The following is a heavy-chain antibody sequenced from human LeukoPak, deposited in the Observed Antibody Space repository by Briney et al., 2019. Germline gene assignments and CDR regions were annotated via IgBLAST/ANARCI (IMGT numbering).Heavy chain of an antibody. CDR3: ARDAQKSYYMDV. J-gene: IGHJ6*03. V-gene: IGHV1-69*05. Sequence: ASVKVSCKASGGTFSSYAISWVRQAPGQGLEWMGGIIPIFGTANYAQKFQGRVTMTRDTSTSTVYMELSSLRSEDTAVYYCARDAQKSYYMDVWGKGTTVTIS. CDR2: IIPIFGTA. CDR1: GGTFSSYA.